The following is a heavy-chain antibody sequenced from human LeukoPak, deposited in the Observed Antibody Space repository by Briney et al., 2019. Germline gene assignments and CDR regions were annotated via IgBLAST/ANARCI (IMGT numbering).Heavy chain of an antibody. Sequence: PGGSLRLSCATSGFTFSSFEMNWIRQAPGKGLEWVSHISSTGNTIYYADSVKGRFTISRDNAKSSLYLRMNSLRAEDTAVYYCARDSSGNFIPDYFDYWGQGTLVTVSS. CDR1: GFTFSSFE. V-gene: IGHV3-48*03. D-gene: IGHD3-10*01. CDR3: ARDSSGNFIPDYFDY. CDR2: ISSTGNTI. J-gene: IGHJ4*02.